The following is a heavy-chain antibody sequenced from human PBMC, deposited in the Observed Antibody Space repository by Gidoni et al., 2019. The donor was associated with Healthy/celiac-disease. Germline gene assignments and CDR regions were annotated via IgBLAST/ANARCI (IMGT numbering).Heavy chain of an antibody. D-gene: IGHD3-9*01. V-gene: IGHV1-2*02. J-gene: IGHJ6*02. CDR2: INPNSGGT. CDR3: ARGPVYDILTGTWGPTYYYGMDV. CDR1: GYTFTVIH. Sequence: QVQPVQSGAEVKTPGASVKVSCKASGYTFTVIHIPLGRQAPGQGLEWTGWINPNSGGTNYAQKFQGRVTRTRDTSISTAYMDLCMLRSDDTAVYYCARGPVYDILTGTWGPTYYYGMDVWGQGTTVTVSS.